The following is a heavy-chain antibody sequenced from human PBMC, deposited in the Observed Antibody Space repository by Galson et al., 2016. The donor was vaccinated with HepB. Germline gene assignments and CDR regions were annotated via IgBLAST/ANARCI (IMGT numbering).Heavy chain of an antibody. J-gene: IGHJ4*02. V-gene: IGHV4-34*01. D-gene: IGHD1/OR15-1a*01. CDR1: GGSSSGYY. CDR3: ARGTLGTTATMAFDY. CDR2: INHSGST. Sequence: SETLSLTCDVYGGSSSGYYWTWIRQPPGKGLEWIGEINHSGSTNYNPSFTSRATISVDKSKNQISLRLASVTAADTAMYYCARGTLGTTATMAFDYWGQGTLVTVSS.